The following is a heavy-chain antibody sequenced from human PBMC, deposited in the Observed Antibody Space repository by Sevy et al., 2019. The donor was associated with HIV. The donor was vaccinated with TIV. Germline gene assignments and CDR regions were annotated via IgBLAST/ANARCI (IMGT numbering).Heavy chain of an antibody. CDR3: ATTREYYQGKSGYFDY. CDR2: FDPEDGER. D-gene: IGHD2-15*01. Sequence: ASVKVSCKVSGYTLTQLSMHWVRQAPGKGLEWMGSFDPEDGERIYAQKFQGRITMTEDTSTDTAYMDLSSLKFDDTAVYYCATTREYYQGKSGYFDYWGQGTLVTVSS. V-gene: IGHV1-24*01. CDR1: GYTLTQLS. J-gene: IGHJ4*02.